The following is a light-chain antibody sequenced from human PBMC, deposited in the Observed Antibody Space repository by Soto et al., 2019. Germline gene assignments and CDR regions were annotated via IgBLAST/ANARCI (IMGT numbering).Light chain of an antibody. J-gene: IGKJ4*02. CDR2: DTS. CDR3: QRYNSWSEA. Sequence: PRERATLSCRASQSVSSTYLAWCQQQPGQTPRLLIYDTSTRDSGVPSRFSGSRSGTEFTLTISSLQSDDFAAYYCQRYNSWSEAFGGGTKVDIK. CDR1: QSVSSTY. V-gene: IGKV3-15*01.